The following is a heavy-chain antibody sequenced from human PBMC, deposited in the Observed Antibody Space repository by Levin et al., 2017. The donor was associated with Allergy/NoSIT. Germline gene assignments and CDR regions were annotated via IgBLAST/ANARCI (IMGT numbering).Heavy chain of an antibody. Sequence: SGPTLVKPTQTLTLTCTFSGFSLSTSGVGVGWIRQPPGKALEWLTLIYWDDDKRYSPSLKTRLTITKDTSKNQVVLTMTNMDPVDTGTYYCAHTRRGGDYGSFDYWGQGTLVTVSS. D-gene: IGHD4-17*01. J-gene: IGHJ4*02. V-gene: IGHV2-5*02. CDR1: GFSLSTSGVG. CDR3: AHTRRGGDYGSFDY. CDR2: IYWDDDK.